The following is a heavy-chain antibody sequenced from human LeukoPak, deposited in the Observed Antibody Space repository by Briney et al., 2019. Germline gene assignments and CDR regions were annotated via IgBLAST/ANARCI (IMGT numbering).Heavy chain of an antibody. CDR2: ISYDGSNK. D-gene: IGHD2-2*01. V-gene: IGHV3-30-3*01. Sequence: GRSLRLSCAASGFTFSSYAMHWVRQAPGKGLEWVAVISYDGSNKYYADSVKGRFTISRDNSKNTLYLQMNSLRAEDTAVYYCARELYCSSTSCYAGTFDYWGQGTLVPDSS. CDR1: GFTFSSYA. CDR3: ARELYCSSTSCYAGTFDY. J-gene: IGHJ4*02.